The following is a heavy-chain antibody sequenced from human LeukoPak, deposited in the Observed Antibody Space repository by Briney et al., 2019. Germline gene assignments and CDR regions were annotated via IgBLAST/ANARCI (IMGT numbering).Heavy chain of an antibody. D-gene: IGHD5-12*01. V-gene: IGHV3-21*01. Sequence: PGGSLRLSCAASGFTFSSYSMNWVRQAPGKGLEWVSSISSSSSYIYYADSVKGRFTISRDNAKNSLYLQMNSLRAEDTAVYYCARDSRYSGYDYYYYYYMDVWGKGTTVTVSS. J-gene: IGHJ6*03. CDR2: ISSSSSYI. CDR3: ARDSRYSGYDYYYYYYMDV. CDR1: GFTFSSYS.